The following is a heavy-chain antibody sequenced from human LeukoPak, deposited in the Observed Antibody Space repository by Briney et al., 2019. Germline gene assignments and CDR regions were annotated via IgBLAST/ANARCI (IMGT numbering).Heavy chain of an antibody. CDR2: ISGSGYST. Sequence: GGSLRLSCAASGFTFSSYAMSWVRQAPGKGPEWVSAISGSGYSTYYADSVKGRFTISRDNSKNTLYLHMNSLRAEDTAVYYCAKEAGYSGYDYPDYWGQGTLVTVSS. CDR3: AKEAGYSGYDYPDY. D-gene: IGHD5-12*01. CDR1: GFTFSSYA. J-gene: IGHJ4*02. V-gene: IGHV3-23*01.